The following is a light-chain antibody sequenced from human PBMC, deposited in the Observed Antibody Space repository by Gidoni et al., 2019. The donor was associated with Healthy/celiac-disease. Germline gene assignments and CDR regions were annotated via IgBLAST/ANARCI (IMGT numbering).Light chain of an antibody. J-gene: IGKJ1*01. CDR1: QGIRND. CDR2: AAS. V-gene: IGKV1-6*01. CDR3: LQDYNYPWT. Sequence: AIPMTPAPSSLSASVGDRVTITCRASQGIRNDLGWYQQKPGKGPKLLIYAASSLQSGVPSRFSGSGSGTDFTLTISSLQPEDVATYYCLQDYNYPWTFXQXTKVEIK.